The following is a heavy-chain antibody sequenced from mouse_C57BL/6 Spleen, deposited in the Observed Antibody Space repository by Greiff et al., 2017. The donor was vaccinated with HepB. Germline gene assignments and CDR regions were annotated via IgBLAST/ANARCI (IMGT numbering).Heavy chain of an antibody. D-gene: IGHD1-1*01. CDR2: INPNNGGT. CDR3: ARTFYGSSSAWFAY. V-gene: IGHV1-26*01. Sequence: VQLQQSGPELVKPGASVKISCKASGYTFTDYYMNWVKQSHGKSLEWIGDINPNNGGTSYNQKFKGKATLTVDKSSSTAYMELRSLTSEDSAVYYCARTFYGSSSAWFAYWGQGTLVTVSA. CDR1: GYTFTDYY. J-gene: IGHJ3*01.